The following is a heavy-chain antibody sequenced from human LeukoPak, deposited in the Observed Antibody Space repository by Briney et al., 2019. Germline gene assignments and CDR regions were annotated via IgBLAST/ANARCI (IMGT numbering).Heavy chain of an antibody. V-gene: IGHV3-23*01. CDR2: ISGSGGST. D-gene: IGHD4-17*01. J-gene: IGHJ4*02. Sequence: GGSLRLSCAASGFTFSSYAMSWVRQAPGKGLEWVSAISGSGGSTYYADSVKGRFTISRDNSKNTLYLQMNSLRAEDTAVYYCARAVYDYGDFGLGEYWGQGTLVTVSS. CDR3: ARAVYDYGDFGLGEY. CDR1: GFTFSSYA.